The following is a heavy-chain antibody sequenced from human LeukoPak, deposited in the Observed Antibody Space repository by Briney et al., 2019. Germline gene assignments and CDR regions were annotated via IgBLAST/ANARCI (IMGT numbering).Heavy chain of an antibody. D-gene: IGHD2-21*01. CDR1: DFTFSSYA. CDR3: VKDTSRGERFYAFDI. J-gene: IGHJ3*02. V-gene: IGHV3-64D*06. CDR2: ISGNGDST. Sequence: PGGSLRLSCSASDFTFSSYAMHWVRQAPGKGLEYVSAISGNGDSTYYADSVTGRFTISRDNSKNTLFLQMSSLRYEDTAVYFCVKDTSRGERFYAFDIWGQGTMVTVSS.